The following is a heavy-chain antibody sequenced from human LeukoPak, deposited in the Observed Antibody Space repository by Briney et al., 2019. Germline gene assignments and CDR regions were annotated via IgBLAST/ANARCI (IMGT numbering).Heavy chain of an antibody. CDR2: ISGSGGST. CDR3: ARVESSGWYHLNDY. Sequence: GGSLRLSCAASGFTFSSYAMSWVRQAPGKGLEWVSAISGSGGSTYYADSVKGRFTISRDNSKNTLYLQMNSLRAEDTAVYYCARVESSGWYHLNDYWGQGTLVTVSS. CDR1: GFTFSSYA. J-gene: IGHJ4*02. V-gene: IGHV3-23*01. D-gene: IGHD6-19*01.